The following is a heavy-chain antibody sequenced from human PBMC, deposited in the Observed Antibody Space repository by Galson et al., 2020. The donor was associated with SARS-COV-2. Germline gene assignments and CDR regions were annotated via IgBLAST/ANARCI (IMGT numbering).Heavy chain of an antibody. J-gene: IGHJ6*03. CDR3: ARGYTHAYLYDRYMDV. CDR2: IYYSGST. Sequence: SETLSLTCTVSGGSISSYYWSWIRQPPGKGLEWIGYIYYSGSTNYNPSLKSRVTISVDTSKNQFSLKLSSVTAADTAVYYCARGYTHAYLYDRYMDVWGKGTTVTVSS. V-gene: IGHV4-59*01. CDR1: GGSISSYY. D-gene: IGHD2-2*02.